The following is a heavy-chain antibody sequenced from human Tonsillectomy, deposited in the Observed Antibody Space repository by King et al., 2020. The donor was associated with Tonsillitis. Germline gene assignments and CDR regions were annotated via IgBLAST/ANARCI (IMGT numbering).Heavy chain of an antibody. CDR3: ARVRFDRELLDYFDY. D-gene: IGHD1-7*01. J-gene: IGHJ4*02. CDR1: GGSFSGYY. V-gene: IGHV4-34*01. CDR2: INHSGST. Sequence: VQLQQWGAGLLKPSETLSLTCAVSGGSFSGYYWSWIRQPPGKGLEWIGEINHSGSTNYNPSLKSRVTISVDTSKNQFSLKLSSVTAADTAVYYCARVRFDRELLDYFDYWGKGTLVTVSS.